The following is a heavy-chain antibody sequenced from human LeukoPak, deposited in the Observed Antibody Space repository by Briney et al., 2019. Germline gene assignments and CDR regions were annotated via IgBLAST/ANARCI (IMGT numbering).Heavy chain of an antibody. CDR3: AREDGATINSFDI. Sequence: SVTVSCKASGGTFSSYAISWVRQAPGQGLGWMGRIIPIVGIINYAQKFQGRVTITADKSTSTAYMELSSLRSEDTAVYYCAREDGATINSFDIWGQGAMVTVSS. V-gene: IGHV1-69*04. CDR2: IIPIVGII. J-gene: IGHJ3*02. D-gene: IGHD5-12*01. CDR1: GGTFSSYA.